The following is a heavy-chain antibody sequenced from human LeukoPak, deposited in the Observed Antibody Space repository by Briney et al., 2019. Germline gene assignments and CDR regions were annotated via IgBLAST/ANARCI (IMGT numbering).Heavy chain of an antibody. J-gene: IGHJ5*02. CDR2: ISSSSSYI. CDR3: ARTFGYSYGSNWFDP. V-gene: IGHV3-21*01. Sequence: PGGSQRLSCAASGFTFSSYSMNWVRQAPGKGLEWVSSISSSSSYIYYADSVKGRFTISRDNAKNSLYMQMNSLRAEDTAVYYCARTFGYSYGSNWFDPWGEGTLVTVSS. CDR1: GFTFSSYS. D-gene: IGHD5-18*01.